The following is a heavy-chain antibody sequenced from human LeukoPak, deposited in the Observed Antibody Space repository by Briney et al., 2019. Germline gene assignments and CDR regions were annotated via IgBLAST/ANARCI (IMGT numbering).Heavy chain of an antibody. J-gene: IGHJ4*02. D-gene: IGHD2-15*01. V-gene: IGHV5-51*01. CDR3: ARLIGAHIVVVVAATPDY. CDR1: GYSFTSYW. Sequence: GESLKISCKGSGYSFTSYWIGWVRQMPGKGLEWMGIIYPGDSDTRYSPSFQGQVTISADKSISTAYLQWSSLKASDTAMYYCARLIGAHIVVVVAATPDYWGQGTLVTVSS. CDR2: IYPGDSDT.